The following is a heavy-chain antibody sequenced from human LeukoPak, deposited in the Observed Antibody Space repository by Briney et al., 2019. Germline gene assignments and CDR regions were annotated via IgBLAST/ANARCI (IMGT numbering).Heavy chain of an antibody. V-gene: IGHV4-34*01. J-gene: IGHJ3*02. CDR1: GGSFSGYY. CDR2: INHSGST. CDR3: ARGRGDGSRLKTPDAFDI. Sequence: PSETLSLTCAVYGGSFSGYYWSWIRQPPGKGLEWIGEINHSGSTNYNPSLKSRVTISVDTSKNQFSLKLSSVTAADTAVYYCARGRGDGSRLKTPDAFDIWGQGTMVTVSS. D-gene: IGHD6-13*01.